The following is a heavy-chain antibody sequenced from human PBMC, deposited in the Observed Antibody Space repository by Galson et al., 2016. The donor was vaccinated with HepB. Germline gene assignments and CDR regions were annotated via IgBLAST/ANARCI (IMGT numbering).Heavy chain of an antibody. D-gene: IGHD3-10*01. V-gene: IGHV3-66*01. Sequence: SLRLSCAASGLTVSSKSMSWVRQTPGKGLEWVSVLYGGGTTAYADSVRGRFTISRDNSKNPLFLQMNSLRAEDSAMYYCTTDGEARSIWFVEYRWGQGTLVTVSS. J-gene: IGHJ4*02. CDR3: TTDGEARSIWFVEYR. CDR2: LYGGGTT. CDR1: GLTVSSKS.